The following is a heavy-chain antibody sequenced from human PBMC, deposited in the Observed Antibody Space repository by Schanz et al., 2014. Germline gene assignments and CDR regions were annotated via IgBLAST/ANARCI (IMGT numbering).Heavy chain of an antibody. CDR2: ISWNSYSL. CDR1: GFIFEDYA. Sequence: EVQLVESGGGLVQPGRSLRLSCAASGFIFEDYAMYWVRQAPGKGLEWVSGISWNSYSLLYADSVQGRFTISRDNAKNSLYLQMSSLRHDDTAFYYCARAPGANASPYYFDYWGQGSLVTVSS. D-gene: IGHD2-8*01. J-gene: IGHJ4*02. V-gene: IGHV3-9*01. CDR3: ARAPGANASPYYFDY.